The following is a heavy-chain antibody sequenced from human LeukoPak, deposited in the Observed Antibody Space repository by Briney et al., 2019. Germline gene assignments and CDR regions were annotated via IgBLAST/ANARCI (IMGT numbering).Heavy chain of an antibody. D-gene: IGHD6-13*01. CDR2: IYYSGST. CDR3: ARVYYSSSYDYWYFDL. CDR1: GDSIRSYY. Sequence: SETLSLTCTISGDSIRSYYWSWIRQPPGKGLEWIGYIYYSGSTNYNPSLKSRVTISEDTSKNHFSLKLSSVTAADTAVYYCARVYYSSSYDYWYFDLWGRGTLVTVSS. V-gene: IGHV4-59*01. J-gene: IGHJ2*01.